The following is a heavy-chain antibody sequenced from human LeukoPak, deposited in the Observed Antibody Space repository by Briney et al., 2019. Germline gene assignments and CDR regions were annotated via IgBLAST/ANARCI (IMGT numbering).Heavy chain of an antibody. CDR3: TTVVMGY. V-gene: IGHV3-15*01. D-gene: IGHD2-15*01. CDR2: IKSKTDGGTT. Sequence: PSETLSLTCTVSGGSISSYYWSWIRQPAGKGLEWVGRIKSKTDGGTTDYAAPVEGRFTISRDDSKNTLYLQMNSLKTEDTAVYYCTTVVMGYWGQGTLVTVSS. CDR1: GGSISSYY. J-gene: IGHJ4*02.